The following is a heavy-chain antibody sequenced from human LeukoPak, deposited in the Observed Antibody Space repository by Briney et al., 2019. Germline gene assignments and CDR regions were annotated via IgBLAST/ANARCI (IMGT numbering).Heavy chain of an antibody. CDR2: ISYDGSNK. D-gene: IGHD2-15*01. J-gene: IGHJ3*02. CDR1: GFTFSSYG. V-gene: IGHV3-30*03. CDR3: AGRRYCSGGSCYSEGAFDI. Sequence: GGSLRLSCAASGFTFSSYGMHWVRQAPGKGLEWVAVISYDGSNKYYADSVKGRFTISRDNSKNTLYLQMNSLRAEDTAVYYCAGRRYCSGGSCYSEGAFDIWGQGTMVTVSS.